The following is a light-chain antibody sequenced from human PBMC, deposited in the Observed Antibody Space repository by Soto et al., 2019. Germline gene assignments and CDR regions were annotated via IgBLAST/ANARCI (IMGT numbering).Light chain of an antibody. CDR3: SSYTRSSTSYV. Sequence: QSVLTQPASVSGSPGQSITISCTGTSSDVGGYNYVSWYQQHPGKAPKLMIYEVSKRPSRVSNRFSGSKSGNTASLTISGLQAEDEADYYCSSYTRSSTSYVFGTGTKVTVL. V-gene: IGLV2-14*01. CDR2: EVS. CDR1: SSDVGGYNY. J-gene: IGLJ1*01.